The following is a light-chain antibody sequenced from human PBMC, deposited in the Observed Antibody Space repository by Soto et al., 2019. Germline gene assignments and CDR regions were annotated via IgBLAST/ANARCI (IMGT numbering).Light chain of an antibody. CDR3: QQYGSSLIT. V-gene: IGKV3-20*01. Sequence: EIVLTQSPGTLSLSPGERATLSCRASQSVSSSSLAWYQHKPGQAPRLLIYGASSRATGIPDRFSGSGSGTDFTLTISRLEPEDFAVYYCQQYGSSLITFGPGTKVDIK. J-gene: IGKJ3*01. CDR1: QSVSSSS. CDR2: GAS.